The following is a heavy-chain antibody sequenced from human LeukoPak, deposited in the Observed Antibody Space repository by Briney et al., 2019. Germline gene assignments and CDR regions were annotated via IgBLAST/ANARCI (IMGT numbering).Heavy chain of an antibody. CDR2: ISASDGTT. J-gene: IGHJ4*02. CDR3: ARCGAAVTTHFSH. CDR1: GYPFSDYG. D-gene: IGHD4-17*01. V-gene: IGHV1-18*01. Sequence: ASVKVSCKASGYPFSDYGITWARQAPGQGLEWMGWISASDGTTNYAQKVQGRVTMTTDTSTSTAYMELRSLRSDDTAVYYCARCGAAVTTHFSHWGQGTLVTVSS.